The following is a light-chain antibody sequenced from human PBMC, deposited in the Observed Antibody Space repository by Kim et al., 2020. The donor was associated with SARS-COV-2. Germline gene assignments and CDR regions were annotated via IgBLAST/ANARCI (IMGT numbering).Light chain of an antibody. CDR2: DAY. CDR3: QHRTDWPT. V-gene: IGKV3-11*01. J-gene: IGKJ5*01. Sequence: EIVLTQSPATLSLSPGERATLSCRASQSVSSLLAWYQQKPGQAPRFIIFDAYNRASGIPARFSGSGSGTDFTLTISSLEPEDFAVYYCQHRTDWPTFGQGTRLEIK. CDR1: QSVSSL.